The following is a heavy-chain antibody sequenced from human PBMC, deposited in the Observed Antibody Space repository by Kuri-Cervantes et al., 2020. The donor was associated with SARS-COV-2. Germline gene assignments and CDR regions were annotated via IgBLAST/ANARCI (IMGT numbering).Heavy chain of an antibody. CDR3: ARERGVIPAGLGWFDP. V-gene: IGHV3-48*01. D-gene: IGHD2-2*01. CDR2: ISSGSNSI. CDR1: GFTFSSSS. Sequence: GESLKISCAASGFTFSSSSINWVRQAPGKGLEWVSYISSGSNSIYYADSVKGRFTISGDNSKNSLYLQMNSLRVEDTAVYYCARERGVIPAGLGWFDPWGQGTLVTVSS. J-gene: IGHJ5*02.